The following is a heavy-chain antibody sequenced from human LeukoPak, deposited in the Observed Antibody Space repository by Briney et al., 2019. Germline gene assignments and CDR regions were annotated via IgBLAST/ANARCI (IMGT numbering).Heavy chain of an antibody. V-gene: IGHV1-2*06. CDR2: INPNSGGT. J-gene: IGHJ4*02. D-gene: IGHD1-26*01. Sequence: ASVKVSCKASGYTFTGYYMHWVRQAPGQGLEWMGRINPNSGGTNYAQKLQGRVTMTTDTSTSTAYMELRSLRSDDTAVYYCARDEVGATVDYWGQGTLVTVSS. CDR3: ARDEVGATVDY. CDR1: GYTFTGYY.